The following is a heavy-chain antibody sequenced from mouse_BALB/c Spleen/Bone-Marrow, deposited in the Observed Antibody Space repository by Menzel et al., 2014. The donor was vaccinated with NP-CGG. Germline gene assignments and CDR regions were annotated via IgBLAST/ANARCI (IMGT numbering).Heavy chain of an antibody. Sequence: QVHLQQPGDELVKPGASVKLSCMASGFTFTSYWIHWVKQRPGQGPEWIGEINPSNGRTNYSEKFKRKATLTEDKSSSTAYMQLSSLTSEDSAVYYCARDGNYRYAMDYWGQGTSVTVSS. J-gene: IGHJ4*01. D-gene: IGHD2-1*01. CDR1: GFTFTSYW. CDR3: ARDGNYRYAMDY. V-gene: IGHV1S81*02. CDR2: INPSNGRT.